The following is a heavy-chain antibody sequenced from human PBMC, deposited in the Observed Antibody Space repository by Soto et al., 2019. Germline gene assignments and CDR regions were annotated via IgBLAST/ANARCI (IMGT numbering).Heavy chain of an antibody. CDR2: IYYSGST. V-gene: IGHV4-59*08. CDR1: GGSISSYY. CDR3: ARHVRMVGYGSGTYYFDY. J-gene: IGHJ4*02. Sequence: SETLSLTCTVSGGSISSYYWSWIRQPPGKGLEWIGYIYYSGSTNYNPSLKSRVTISVDTSKNQFSLKLSSVTAADTAVYYCARHVRMVGYGSGTYYFDYWGQGTLVTVSS. D-gene: IGHD3-10*01.